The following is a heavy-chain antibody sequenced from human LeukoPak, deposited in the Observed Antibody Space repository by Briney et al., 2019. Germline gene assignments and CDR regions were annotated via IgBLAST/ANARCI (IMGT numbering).Heavy chain of an antibody. D-gene: IGHD5-18*01. CDR3: AKDSLSWIQLW. V-gene: IGHV3-23*01. Sequence: GGSLRLSCAASGFTFTSYAMSWVRQPPGKGLEWVSSISGGGGTTYYADSVQGRLTISRDNSENTLYLQMNSLRAEDTAVYYCAKDSLSWIQLWWGQGTLVTVSS. CDR1: GFTFTSYA. J-gene: IGHJ4*02. CDR2: ISGGGGTT.